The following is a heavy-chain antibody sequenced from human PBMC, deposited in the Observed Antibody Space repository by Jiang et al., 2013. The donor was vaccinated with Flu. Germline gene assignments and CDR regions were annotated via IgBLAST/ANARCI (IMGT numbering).Heavy chain of an antibody. CDR3: VADRGYSGFDLHYFDF. V-gene: IGHV4-31*03. J-gene: IGHJ4*02. Sequence: GSGLVKPSQTLSLTCTVSGGSIGTGGYYWSWIRQHPGKGLEWIGYNSYDGGTYYSPSLKSRLTISLDTSKNQVSLNLNSVTSADTAVYYCVADRGYSGFDLHYFDFVGPGIRGHCLL. D-gene: IGHD5-12*01. CDR1: GGSIGTGGYY. CDR2: NSYDGGT.